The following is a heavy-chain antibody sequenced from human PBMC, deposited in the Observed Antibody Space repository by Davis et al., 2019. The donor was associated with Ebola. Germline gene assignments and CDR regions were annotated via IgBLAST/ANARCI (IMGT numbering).Heavy chain of an antibody. J-gene: IGHJ5*01. V-gene: IGHV3-48*02. CDR2: ISSSSSTI. CDR3: ARVNALSGYSRFDS. CDR1: GFTFSSDS. Sequence: GGSLRLSCAASGFTFSSDSMNWVRQAPGKGLEWVSYISSSSSTIYYADSVKGRFTISRDNAKNSLYLQMNSLRDEDTAVYYCARVNALSGYSRFDSWGQGTLVSVSA. D-gene: IGHD3-22*01.